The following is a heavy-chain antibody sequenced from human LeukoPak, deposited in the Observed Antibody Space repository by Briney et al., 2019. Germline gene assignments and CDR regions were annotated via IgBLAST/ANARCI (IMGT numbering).Heavy chain of an antibody. CDR3: ARRTLVGANSFDY. J-gene: IGHJ4*02. Sequence: GASVKVSCKSSGYTFTRHYLHWVRQAPGQGLEWVGLINPTGTSSWSAQKFQGRVTLTRDMSTSTDYMELSSLRSEDTAVYYCARRTLVGANSFDYWGQGTLVTVSS. D-gene: IGHD1-26*01. CDR2: INPTGTSS. V-gene: IGHV1-46*01. CDR1: GYTFTRHY.